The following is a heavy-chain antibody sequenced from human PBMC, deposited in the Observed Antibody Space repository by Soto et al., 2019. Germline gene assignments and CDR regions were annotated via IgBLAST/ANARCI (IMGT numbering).Heavy chain of an antibody. CDR2: IIPILGIA. D-gene: IGHD2-15*01. J-gene: IGHJ6*03. V-gene: IGHV1-69*02. Sequence: QVQLVQSGAEVKKPGSSVKVSCKASGGTFSSYTISWVRQAPGQGLEWMGRIIPILGIANYAQKFQGRVTITADKSTSTAYMELSSLRSEDTAVYYCARGGPYHCSGGSCYSELDYMDVWGKGTTVTVSS. CDR1: GGTFSSYT. CDR3: ARGGPYHCSGGSCYSELDYMDV.